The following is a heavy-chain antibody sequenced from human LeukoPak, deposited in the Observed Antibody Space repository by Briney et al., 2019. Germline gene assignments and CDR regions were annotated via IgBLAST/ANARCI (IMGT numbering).Heavy chain of an antibody. Sequence: PGGSLRLSCAASGFTVSSNYISWVRQAPGKGLEWVSIIYSGGSTYYADSVKGRFTISRDNSKNTVYLQMNSLRAEDTAVYYCARHSGSYGYYYYMDVWGKGTTVTVSS. CDR2: IYSGGST. D-gene: IGHD1-26*01. J-gene: IGHJ6*03. V-gene: IGHV3-53*01. CDR3: ARHSGSYGYYYYMDV. CDR1: GFTVSSNY.